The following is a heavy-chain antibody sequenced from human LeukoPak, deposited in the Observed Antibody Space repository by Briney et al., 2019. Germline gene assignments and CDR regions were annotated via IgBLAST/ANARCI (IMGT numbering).Heavy chain of an antibody. CDR3: ARDRDNYSSSPHSDRYFDL. Sequence: RASVKVSCKASGYTFSSYGITWVRQAPGQGLEWMGWISAYNGNTKSAQKLQGRVTMTTDTSTSTAYMELRSLRSDGTAVYYCARDRDNYSSSPHSDRYFDLWGRGTLVTVSS. J-gene: IGHJ2*01. CDR2: ISAYNGNT. D-gene: IGHD6-6*01. CDR1: GYTFSSYG. V-gene: IGHV1-18*01.